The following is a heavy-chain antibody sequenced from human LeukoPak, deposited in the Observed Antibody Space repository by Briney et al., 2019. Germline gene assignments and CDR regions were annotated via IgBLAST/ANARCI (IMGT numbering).Heavy chain of an antibody. J-gene: IGHJ4*02. D-gene: IGHD3-22*01. CDR3: ARAFKYYYDSSGYYGY. CDR1: GGSFSSGSYY. V-gene: IGHV4-61*01. CDR2: IYYSGST. Sequence: SETLSLTCTVSGGSFSSGSYYWSWIRQPPGKGLEWIGYIYYSGSTNYNPSLKSRVTISVDTSKNQFSLKLSSVTAADTAVYYCARAFKYYYDSSGYYGYWGQGTLVTVSP.